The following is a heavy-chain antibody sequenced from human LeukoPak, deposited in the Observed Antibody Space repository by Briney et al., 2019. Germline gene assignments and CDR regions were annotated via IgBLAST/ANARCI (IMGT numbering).Heavy chain of an antibody. D-gene: IGHD2-21*02. Sequence: GGSLRLSCAASGFTFSSYAMHWVRQAPGKGLEWVAVISYDGSNKYYADSVKGRFTISSDNSKNTLYLQMNSLRAEDTAVYYCAAEPYCGGDCLYFQHWGQGTLVTVSS. CDR1: GFTFSSYA. CDR2: ISYDGSNK. J-gene: IGHJ1*01. V-gene: IGHV3-30-3*01. CDR3: AAEPYCGGDCLYFQH.